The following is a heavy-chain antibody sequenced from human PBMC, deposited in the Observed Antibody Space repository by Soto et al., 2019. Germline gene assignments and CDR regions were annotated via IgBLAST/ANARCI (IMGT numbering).Heavy chain of an antibody. CDR3: TRDPVLVPADPYYYYYMDV. Sequence: GGSLRLSCTASGFTFGDYAMSWFRQAPGKGLEWVGFIRSKAYGGTTEYAASVKGRYTISRDDSKSIAYLQMNSLKTEDTAVYYCTRDPVLVPADPYYYYYMDVWGKGTTVTVSS. V-gene: IGHV3-49*03. J-gene: IGHJ6*03. CDR2: IRSKAYGGTT. CDR1: GFTFGDYA. D-gene: IGHD2-2*01.